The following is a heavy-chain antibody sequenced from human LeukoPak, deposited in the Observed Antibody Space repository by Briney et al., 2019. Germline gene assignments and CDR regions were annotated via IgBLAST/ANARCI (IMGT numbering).Heavy chain of an antibody. J-gene: IGHJ4*02. D-gene: IGHD1-26*01. CDR2: INHSGST. V-gene: IGHV4-34*10. Sequence: SETLSLTCAVYGGSLSGYYWSWIRQPPGKGLEWIGEINHSGSTNYNPSLKSRVTMSVDTSKNQFSLKLSSVTAVDTAVYYCARYSGSYYGFDYWGQGTLVTVSS. CDR1: GGSLSGYY. CDR3: ARYSGSYYGFDY.